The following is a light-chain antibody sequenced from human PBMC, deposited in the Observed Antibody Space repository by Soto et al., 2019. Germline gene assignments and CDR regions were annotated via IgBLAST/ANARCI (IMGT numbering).Light chain of an antibody. J-gene: IGLJ2*01. CDR1: SSNIGAGYD. CDR2: GKN. CDR3: QSYDYSLSGSLV. V-gene: IGLV1-40*01. Sequence: QSVLTQPPSVSGAPGQRVTISCTGSSSNIGAGYDVQWYQQVPGTAPKLLIFGKNNRPSGVSDRFSVSKSGTSASLAITGLQAEDEADYYCQSYDYSLSGSLVFGGGTQLTVL.